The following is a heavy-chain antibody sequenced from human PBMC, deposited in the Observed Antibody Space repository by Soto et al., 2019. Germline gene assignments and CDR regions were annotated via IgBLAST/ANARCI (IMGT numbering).Heavy chain of an antibody. V-gene: IGHV2-5*02. J-gene: IGHJ5*02. D-gene: IGHD3-16*01. CDR1: GFSLTTRGVG. CDR3: AHIPNYYQYDWFDP. CDR2: IYWDDDK. Sequence: QITLKESGPTLVKPTQTLTLTCTFSGFSLTTRGVGVGWIRQPPGKALECLALIYWDDDKRYSPSLQSRLSTXKXTXXNQVVLTMTNVDPADTATYYCAHIPNYYQYDWFDPWGQGTLVSVSS.